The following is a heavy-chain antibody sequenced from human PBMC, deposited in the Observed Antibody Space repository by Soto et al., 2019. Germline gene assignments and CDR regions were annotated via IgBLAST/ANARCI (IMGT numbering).Heavy chain of an antibody. CDR2: IIPISGTT. J-gene: IGHJ6*02. V-gene: IGHV1-69*13. CDR1: GGTFSTHA. D-gene: IGHD2-15*01. CDR3: ARGYCSGGNCYSGMDV. Sequence: SVKVSCKASGGTFSTHAIVWVRQAPGHGLEWMGGIIPISGTTYYTQKFQGRVTITADEPTSTAFMELSSLKSDDTAVFYCARGYCSGGNCYSGMDVWGQGTMVTVSS.